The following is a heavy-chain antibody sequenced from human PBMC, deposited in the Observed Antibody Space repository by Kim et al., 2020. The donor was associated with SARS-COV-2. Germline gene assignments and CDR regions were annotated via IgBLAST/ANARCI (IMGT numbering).Heavy chain of an antibody. Sequence: ASVKVSCKASGYTFTGYFMNWVRQAPGQGLEWMGWINIHSGDTHYAQKFRGRVTMTRDTSISTAYMDMSRLTSDDTAVYYCTRDGGHTSFGYGDVWGQGTTVTVSS. V-gene: IGHV1-2*02. CDR3: TRDGGHTSFGYGDV. D-gene: IGHD2-2*01. CDR2: INIHSGDT. CDR1: GYTFTGYF. J-gene: IGHJ6*02.